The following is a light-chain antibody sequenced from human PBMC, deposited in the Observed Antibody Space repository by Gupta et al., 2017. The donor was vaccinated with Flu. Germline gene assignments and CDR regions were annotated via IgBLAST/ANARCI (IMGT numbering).Light chain of an antibody. CDR2: EVT. CDR3: CSYAGSRPFL. Sequence: QSALTQPASVSGSPGQSITISDHGTHSEIGTYNVVSWYQQHPGKDPKLMIYEVTKRPRGVSTRFSGSKSGNTASLTISGLQAEDEAHYYCCSYAGSRPFLFGGGTKLTVL. V-gene: IGLV2-23*02. CDR1: HSEIGTYNV. J-gene: IGLJ2*01.